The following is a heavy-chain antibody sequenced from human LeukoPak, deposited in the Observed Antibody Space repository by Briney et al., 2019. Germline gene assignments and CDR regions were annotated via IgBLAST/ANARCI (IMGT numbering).Heavy chain of an antibody. Sequence: SETLSLTCTVSGGSISSYYWSWIRQPPGEGLEWIGYIYYSGSTNYNPSLKSRVTISVDTSKNQFSLKLSSVTAADTAVYYCASFPLYYYGSGSHDYWGQGTLATVSS. V-gene: IGHV4-59*12. CDR1: GGSISSYY. D-gene: IGHD3-10*01. CDR3: ASFPLYYYGSGSHDY. CDR2: IYYSGST. J-gene: IGHJ4*02.